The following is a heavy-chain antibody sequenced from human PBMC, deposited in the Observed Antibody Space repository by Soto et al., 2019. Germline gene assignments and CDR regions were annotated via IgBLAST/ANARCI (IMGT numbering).Heavy chain of an antibody. V-gene: IGHV4-39*01. J-gene: IGHJ4*02. CDR1: GGSISSSSYY. D-gene: IGHD6-6*01. CDR2: IYYSGST. Sequence: SETLSLTCTVSGGSISSSSYYWGWIRQPPGKGLEWIGSIYYSGSTYYNPSLKSRVTISVDTSKNQFSLKLSSVTAADTAVYYCATLRLLRIAALDYWGQGTLVTVSS. CDR3: ATLRLLRIAALDY.